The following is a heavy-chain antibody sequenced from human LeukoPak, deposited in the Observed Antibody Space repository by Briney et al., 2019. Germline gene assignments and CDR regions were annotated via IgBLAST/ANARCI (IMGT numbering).Heavy chain of an antibody. V-gene: IGHV3-15*01. J-gene: IGHJ4*02. D-gene: IGHD1-26*01. CDR3: ASGEEGSFKLLPPGLYFDY. Sequence: GGSLRLSCAASGFTFSNAWMSWVRQAPGKGLERVGRIKSKTDGGTTDYAAPVKGRFTISRDDSKNTLYLQMNSLKTEDTAVYYCASGEEGSFKLLPPGLYFDYWGQGTLVTVSS. CDR1: GFTFSNAW. CDR2: IKSKTDGGTT.